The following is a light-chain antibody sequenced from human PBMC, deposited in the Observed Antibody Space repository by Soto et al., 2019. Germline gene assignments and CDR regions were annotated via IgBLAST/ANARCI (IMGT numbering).Light chain of an antibody. J-gene: IGLJ1*01. Sequence: SVLTQPASVSGSPGQSITISCTGTSSDIGGYNYVSWYQQHPGKAPKLMIYEVNNRPSGVSNRFSGSKSGNTASLTISGLLAEDEADYYCSSYSSSSTLDYVFGTGTKVTV. V-gene: IGLV2-14*01. CDR3: SSYSSSSTLDYV. CDR2: EVN. CDR1: SSDIGGYNY.